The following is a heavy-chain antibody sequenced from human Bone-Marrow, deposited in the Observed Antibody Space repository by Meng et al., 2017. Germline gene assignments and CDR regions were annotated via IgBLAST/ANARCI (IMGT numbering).Heavy chain of an antibody. CDR1: GFTFSSNG. V-gene: IGHV3-33*01. J-gene: IGHJ4*02. Sequence: QGQLVESGGGVVTPGRSLGLSCAASGFTFSSNGMHWVRQAAGKGLEWVAAIWYDGSKYYGDSVRGRFTISRDNSKDTLYLQMNSLRAEDTAVYYCARDNYGDYYFDYWGQGSLVTVSS. CDR2: IWYDGSK. CDR3: ARDNYGDYYFDY. D-gene: IGHD4-17*01.